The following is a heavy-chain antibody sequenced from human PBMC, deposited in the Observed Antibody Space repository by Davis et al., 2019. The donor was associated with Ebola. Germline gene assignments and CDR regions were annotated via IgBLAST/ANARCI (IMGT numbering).Heavy chain of an antibody. CDR2: ISSSSSYI. CDR3: ARDKLGIGELFDY. Sequence: GESLKISCAASGFTVSSNYMSWVRQAPGKGLEWVSSISSSSSYIYYADSVKGRFTISRDNAKNSLYLQMNSLRAEDTAVYYCARDKLGIGELFDYWGQGTLVTVSS. CDR1: GFTVSSNY. D-gene: IGHD7-27*01. J-gene: IGHJ4*02. V-gene: IGHV3-21*01.